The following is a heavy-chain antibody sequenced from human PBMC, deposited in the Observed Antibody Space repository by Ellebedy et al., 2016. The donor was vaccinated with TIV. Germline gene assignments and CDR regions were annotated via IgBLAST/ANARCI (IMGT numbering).Heavy chain of an antibody. Sequence: GESLKISCAASGFIFNSHGMHWVRQAPGKGLEWVAVISSHGMTTYYADSVKGRFTISRDNSNNSLYLQMNSLRAEDMAVYFCTKEGAVAGAPAYLAYDYWGQGTLVTVSS. J-gene: IGHJ4*02. D-gene: IGHD6-19*01. CDR3: TKEGAVAGAPAYLAYDY. V-gene: IGHV3-30*13. CDR2: ISSHGMTT. CDR1: GFIFNSHG.